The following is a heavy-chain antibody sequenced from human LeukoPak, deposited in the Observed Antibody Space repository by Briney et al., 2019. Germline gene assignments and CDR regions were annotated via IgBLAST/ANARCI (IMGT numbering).Heavy chain of an antibody. D-gene: IGHD6-13*01. J-gene: IGHJ4*02. CDR1: GFTFSSYS. CDR3: ARGLASSSWYGCYFDY. CDR2: ISSSSSYI. Sequence: KPGGSLRLSCAASGFTFSSYSMNWVRQAPGKGLEWVSSISSSSSYIYYADSVKGRFTISRDNAKNSLYLQMNSLRAEDTAVYYCARGLASSSWYGCYFDYWGQGTLVTVSS. V-gene: IGHV3-21*01.